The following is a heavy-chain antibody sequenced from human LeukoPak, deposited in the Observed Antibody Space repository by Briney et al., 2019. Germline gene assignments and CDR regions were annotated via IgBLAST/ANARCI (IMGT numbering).Heavy chain of an antibody. Sequence: PGGSLRLSCAASGFTFSSYWMNWARQAPGKGLEWVSAISGSGGSTYYADSVKGRFTISRDNSKNTLYLQMNSLRAEDTAVYYCAKDYYDSSGPDAFDIWGQGTMVTVSS. D-gene: IGHD3-22*01. J-gene: IGHJ3*02. CDR2: ISGSGGST. CDR1: GFTFSSYW. CDR3: AKDYYDSSGPDAFDI. V-gene: IGHV3-23*01.